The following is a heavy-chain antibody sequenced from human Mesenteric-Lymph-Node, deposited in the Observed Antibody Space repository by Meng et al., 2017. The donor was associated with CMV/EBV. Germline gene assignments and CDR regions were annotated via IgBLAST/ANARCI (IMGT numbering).Heavy chain of an antibody. CDR3: ARATSPPYCGPNCYLTTEYFQQ. J-gene: IGHJ1*01. CDR2: IDTSSIYK. D-gene: IGHD2-21*01. CDR1: GFTFNSHS. V-gene: IGHV3-21*01. Sequence: GGSLRLSCVASGFTFNSHSFNWVRQAPGKGLEWVSSIDTSSIYKYYADSVKGRFTISRDNARSSLYLQMDSMRAEDTAVYYCARATSPPYCGPNCYLTTEYFQQWGQGTLVTVSS.